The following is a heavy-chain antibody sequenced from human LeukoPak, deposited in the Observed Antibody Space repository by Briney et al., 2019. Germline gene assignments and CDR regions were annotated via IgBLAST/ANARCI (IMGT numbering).Heavy chain of an antibody. J-gene: IGHJ4*02. Sequence: SETLSLTCAVYGGSFSGYYWSWIRQPPGKGLEWIGEINHSGSTNYNPSLKSQVTISVDTSKNQFSLKLSSVTAADTAVYYCASSPNWNGDYWGQGTLVTVSS. V-gene: IGHV4-34*01. D-gene: IGHD1-1*01. CDR2: INHSGST. CDR1: GGSFSGYY. CDR3: ASSPNWNGDY.